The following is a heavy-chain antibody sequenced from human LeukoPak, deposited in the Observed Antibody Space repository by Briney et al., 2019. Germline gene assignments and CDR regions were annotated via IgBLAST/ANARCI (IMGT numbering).Heavy chain of an antibody. V-gene: IGHV4-30-2*01. CDR1: GGSISSGGYS. D-gene: IGHD3-10*01. Sequence: SETLSLTCAVSGGSISSGGYSWSWIRQPPGKGLEWIGYIYHSGSTYYNPSLKSRVTISVNRSKNQFSLKLSSVTAADTAVYYCARGRVTYYYGSGRLVNWFDPWGQGTLVTVSS. CDR3: ARGRVTYYYGSGRLVNWFDP. CDR2: IYHSGST. J-gene: IGHJ5*02.